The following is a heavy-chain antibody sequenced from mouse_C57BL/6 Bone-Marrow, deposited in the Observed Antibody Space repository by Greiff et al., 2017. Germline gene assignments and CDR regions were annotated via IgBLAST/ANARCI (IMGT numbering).Heavy chain of an antibody. CDR1: GYTFTSYW. CDR3: ARSYSSGYGY. CDR2: IDPSDSYT. V-gene: IGHV1-69*01. J-gene: IGHJ2*01. D-gene: IGHD3-2*02. Sequence: QVQLQPSGAELVMPGASVTLSCKASGYTFTSYWMHWVKQRPGPGLEWIGEIDPSDSYTNYNQKFKGKSTLTVDKSSSTAYMQLSSLTSEDSAVYYCARSYSSGYGYWGQGTTLTVSS.